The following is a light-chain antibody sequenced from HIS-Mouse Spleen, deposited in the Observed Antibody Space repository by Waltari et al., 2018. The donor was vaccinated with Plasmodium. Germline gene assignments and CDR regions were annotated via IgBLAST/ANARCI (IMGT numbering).Light chain of an antibody. Sequence: EIVMTQSPATLSVSPGERATLSCRASQSVSSNLPWYQQKPGQAPRLLIYGASTRATGIPARISGSGSGTEFTLTISSLQSEDFAVYYCQQYNNWSFTFGPGTKVDIK. CDR2: GAS. CDR1: QSVSSN. CDR3: QQYNNWSFT. V-gene: IGKV3-15*01. J-gene: IGKJ3*01.